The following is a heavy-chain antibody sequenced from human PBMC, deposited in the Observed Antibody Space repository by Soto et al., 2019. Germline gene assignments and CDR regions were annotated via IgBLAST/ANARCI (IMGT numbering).Heavy chain of an antibody. Sequence: PGGSLRLSCAASGFTFSSYSMNWVRQAPGKGLEWVSSIISSSSYIYYADSVKGRFTISRDNAKNSLYLQMNSLRAEDTAVYYCARDRLAAAGRNWFDPWGQGTLVTVSS. CDR1: GFTFSSYS. J-gene: IGHJ5*02. V-gene: IGHV3-21*01. CDR2: IISSSSYI. CDR3: ARDRLAAAGRNWFDP. D-gene: IGHD6-13*01.